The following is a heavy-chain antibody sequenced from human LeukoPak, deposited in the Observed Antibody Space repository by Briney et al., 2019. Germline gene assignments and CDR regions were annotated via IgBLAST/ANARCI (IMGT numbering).Heavy chain of an antibody. V-gene: IGHV1-8*01. Sequence: ASVKVSCKASGYTFTSYDFNWVRQATGQRPEWMGWMSPNNGDTGYAQKFQDRVTMTRNTSISTAYMELSSLRSDDTAVYYCARGPPNWGYDYWGPGTLVTVSS. D-gene: IGHD7-27*01. CDR3: ARGPPNWGYDY. CDR1: GYTFTSYD. CDR2: MSPNNGDT. J-gene: IGHJ4*02.